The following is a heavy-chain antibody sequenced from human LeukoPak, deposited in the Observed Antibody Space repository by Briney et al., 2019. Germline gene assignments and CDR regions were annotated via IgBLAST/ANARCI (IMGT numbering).Heavy chain of an antibody. CDR2: IYYSGST. CDR3: ARSPQGSAGSMDV. D-gene: IGHD6-13*01. V-gene: IGHV4-59*08. J-gene: IGHJ6*02. CDR1: GGSITSYY. Sequence: MSSETLSLTCTVSGGSITSYYWSWIRQPPGKGLEWIGYIYYSGSTNYNPSLKSRVTISVDTSKNQFSLKLSSVTAADTAVYYCARSPQGSAGSMDVWGQGTTVTVSS.